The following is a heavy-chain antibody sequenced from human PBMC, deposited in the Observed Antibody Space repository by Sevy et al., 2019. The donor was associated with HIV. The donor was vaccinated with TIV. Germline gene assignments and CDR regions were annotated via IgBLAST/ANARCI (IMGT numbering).Heavy chain of an antibody. CDR2: INWNGGST. CDR1: GFTFDDYG. J-gene: IGHJ5*02. D-gene: IGHD6-13*01. Sequence: GGSLRLSCAASGFTFDDYGMSWVRQAPGKGLEWVSGINWNGGSTGYADSVKGRFTISRDNAKNSLYLQMNSLRAEDTALYHCARGKFRRYSSSWQGFDPWGQGTLVTVSS. CDR3: ARGKFRRYSSSWQGFDP. V-gene: IGHV3-20*01.